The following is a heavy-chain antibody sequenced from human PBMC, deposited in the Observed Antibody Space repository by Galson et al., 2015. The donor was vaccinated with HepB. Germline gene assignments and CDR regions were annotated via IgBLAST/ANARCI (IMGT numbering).Heavy chain of an antibody. CDR1: GFTFRTSW. CDR3: ATDGGWFRLDP. Sequence: LRLSCAASGFTFRTSWMTWVRQGPGRGLEWVANINADGSDEFYVDSVKDRFTISRDNAKNSLYLQMNSLRAEDTGVYYCATDGGWFRLDPWGQGTLVTVSS. D-gene: IGHD2-15*01. CDR2: INADGSDE. J-gene: IGHJ5*02. V-gene: IGHV3-7*01.